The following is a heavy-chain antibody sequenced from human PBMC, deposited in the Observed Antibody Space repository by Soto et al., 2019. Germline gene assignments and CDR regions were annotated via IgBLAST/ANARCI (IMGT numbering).Heavy chain of an antibody. J-gene: IGHJ3*02. V-gene: IGHV1-69*12. CDR3: TRDRRVMTTVTSDAFDI. CDR1: GGTFSSYA. Sequence: QVQLVQSGAEVKKPGSSVKVSCKASGGTFSSYAISWVRQAPGQGLEWMGGIMPIFGTANYAQKFQGRVTITADEATSTAYMELSSLRSEDTAVYYCTRDRRVMTTVTSDAFDIWGQGTMVTVSS. CDR2: IMPIFGTA. D-gene: IGHD4-17*01.